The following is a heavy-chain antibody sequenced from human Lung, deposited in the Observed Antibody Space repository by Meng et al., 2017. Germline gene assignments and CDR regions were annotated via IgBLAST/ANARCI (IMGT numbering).Heavy chain of an antibody. CDR1: GGSIGGDNW. J-gene: IGHJ4*02. D-gene: IGHD2-21*01. CDR2: IYNSGST. CDR3: TKNDFYCLGY. V-gene: IGHV4-4*02. Sequence: VPRPAPCLGLVTHSGPLSLAAASSGGSIGGDNWLGWARQPPGKGLEWIGEIYNSGSTNYNPSLKSRITISVDKPKNQFSLTLSSVTAADTAVYYCTKNDFYCLGYWGQGTLVTVSS.